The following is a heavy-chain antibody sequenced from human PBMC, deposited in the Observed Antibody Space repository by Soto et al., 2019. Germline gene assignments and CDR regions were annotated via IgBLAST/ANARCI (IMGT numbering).Heavy chain of an antibody. V-gene: IGHV3-72*01. CDR2: SKNKADSYTT. Sequence: EVQLVESGGGLVQPGGSLRLSCAASGFTFSDHYMDWVRQAPGKGLEWVGRSKNKADSYTTEYAASVKGRFTISRDCSKNSLFLQMNSVKTENTAVYYCTVWGSGNDFGAAWGQGILVTVSS. D-gene: IGHD3-10*01. CDR1: GFTFSDHY. CDR3: TVWGSGNDFGAA. J-gene: IGHJ4*02.